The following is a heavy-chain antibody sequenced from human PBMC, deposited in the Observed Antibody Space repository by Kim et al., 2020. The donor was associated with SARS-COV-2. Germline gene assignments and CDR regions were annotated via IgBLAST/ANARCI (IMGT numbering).Heavy chain of an antibody. V-gene: IGHV1-46*01. CDR1: GYTFTSYY. CDR2: INPSGGST. D-gene: IGHD6-6*01. J-gene: IGHJ6*02. CDR3: ARDRPPSIAARYYYYGMDV. Sequence: ASVKVSCKASGYTFTSYYMHWVRQAPGQGLEWMGIINPSGGSTSYAQKFQGRVTMTRDTSTSTVYMELSSLRSEDTAVYYCARDRPPSIAARYYYYGMDVWGQGTTVTVSS.